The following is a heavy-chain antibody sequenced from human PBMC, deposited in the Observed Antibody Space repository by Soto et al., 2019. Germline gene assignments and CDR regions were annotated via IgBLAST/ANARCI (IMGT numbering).Heavy chain of an antibody. CDR3: ARLGGYYQALDH. CDR2: VYYTGTT. V-gene: IGHV4-59*08. CDR1: GDSIRPHY. Sequence: QVQLQESGPGLVRPSETLSLTCTVSGDSIRPHYWTWVRRPPGKGLEWVGYVYYTGTTMYNPSLKSRLTISVDRSKNQVSLNLTSVTAADTAVYYCARLGGYYQALDHWSQGTLVTVSS. J-gene: IGHJ4*02. D-gene: IGHD3-3*01.